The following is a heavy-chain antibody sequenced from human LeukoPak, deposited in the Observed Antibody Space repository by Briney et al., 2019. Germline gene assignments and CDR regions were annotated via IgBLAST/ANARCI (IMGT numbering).Heavy chain of an antibody. CDR1: GFTFSSYS. D-gene: IGHD2-15*01. CDR3: ARDVVVVAATELDAFDI. J-gene: IGHJ3*02. Sequence: PGGSLRLPCAASGFTFSSYSMNWVRQAPGKGLEWVSSISSSSSYIYYADSVKGRFTISRDNAKNSLYLQMNSLRAEDTAVYYCARDVVVVAATELDAFDIWGQGTVVTVSS. CDR2: ISSSSSYI. V-gene: IGHV3-21*01.